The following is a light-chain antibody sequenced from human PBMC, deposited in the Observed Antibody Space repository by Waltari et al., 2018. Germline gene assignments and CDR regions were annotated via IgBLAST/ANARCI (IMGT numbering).Light chain of an antibody. CDR3: ATWDDSLNAWV. J-gene: IGLJ3*02. CDR2: RSY. V-gene: IGLV1-47*01. CDR1: SSNIGANY. Sequence: QSVLTQSPSASGTPGQRVTISWSGSSSNIGANYVYWYQQFPGTAPRLLIYRSYQRPSGGPDRFSGSQSGTSGSLAISGLRSEDGADYYCATWDDSLNAWVFGGGTRLTAL.